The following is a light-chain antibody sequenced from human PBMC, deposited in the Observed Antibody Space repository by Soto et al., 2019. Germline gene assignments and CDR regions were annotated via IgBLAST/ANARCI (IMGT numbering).Light chain of an antibody. CDR2: EVS. CDR1: TSDIGTYSY. CDR3: ASYTGISTIH. Sequence: QSVLTQPASVSGSPGQSITISCTGTTSDIGTYSYVSWYQQHAGKAPKLIIYEVSHRPSGVSNRFSGSKSGSTASLTISGLQADDVPNYYCASYTGISTIHFATGT. J-gene: IGLJ1*01. V-gene: IGLV2-14*01.